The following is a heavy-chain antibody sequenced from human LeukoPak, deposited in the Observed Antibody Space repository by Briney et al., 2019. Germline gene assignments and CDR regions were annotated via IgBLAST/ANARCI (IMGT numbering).Heavy chain of an antibody. CDR3: AKDGPVDY. J-gene: IGHJ4*02. CDR1: GFTFSSYG. Sequence: PGGSLRPSCAASGFTFSSYGMHWVRQAPGKGLEWVAFIRYDGSNKYYADSVKGRFTVSRDNSKNTLYLQMNSLRAEDTAVYYCAKDGPVDYWGQGTLVAVSS. CDR2: IRYDGSNK. V-gene: IGHV3-30*02.